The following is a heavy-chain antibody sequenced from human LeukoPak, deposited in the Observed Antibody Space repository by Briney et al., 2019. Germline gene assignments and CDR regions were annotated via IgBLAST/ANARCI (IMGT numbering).Heavy chain of an antibody. Sequence: GGSLRLSCAASGFSFTSYWMHWVRQAPGKGLVGVSRIKGEGSSISYADSVEGRFTISRDNAKNTVYLQMNSLRGEDTAVYYCARGGLFAYYLDYWGQGTLVTVSS. CDR1: GFSFTSYW. CDR3: ARGGLFAYYLDY. J-gene: IGHJ4*02. D-gene: IGHD3-10*02. CDR2: IKGEGSSI. V-gene: IGHV3-74*01.